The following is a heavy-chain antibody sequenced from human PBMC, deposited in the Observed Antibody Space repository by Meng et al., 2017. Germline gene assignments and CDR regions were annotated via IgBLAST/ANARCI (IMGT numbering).Heavy chain of an antibody. D-gene: IGHD4-17*01. J-gene: IGHJ5*02. CDR3: ARGHNDYGDYPNWFDP. Sequence: LRVRGSGPDLVKPSETLSLPCTVSGGSISSRSYYWGWIRQPPGKGLEWIGSIYYSGSTYYNPSLKSRVTISVDTSKNQFSLKLSSVTAADTAVYYCARGHNDYGDYPNWFDPWGQGTLVIVSS. CDR1: GGSISSRSYY. CDR2: IYYSGST. V-gene: IGHV4-39*07.